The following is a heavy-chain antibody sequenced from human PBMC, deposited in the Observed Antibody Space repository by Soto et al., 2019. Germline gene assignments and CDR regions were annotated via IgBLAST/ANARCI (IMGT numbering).Heavy chain of an antibody. Sequence: EVRLVESGGDLVQPGGSLRLSCAASGFPFSSYWMHWVRQAPGKGLVWVSRINGDGSSITYADSVKGRFTISRDNAKNTLYLQLNSLRAEDAAVYYCTRRGCSTTWCYFIWGRGTLVTVSS. CDR3: TRRGCSTTWCYFI. D-gene: IGHD2-2*01. J-gene: IGHJ4*02. CDR1: GFPFSSYW. CDR2: INGDGSSI. V-gene: IGHV3-74*03.